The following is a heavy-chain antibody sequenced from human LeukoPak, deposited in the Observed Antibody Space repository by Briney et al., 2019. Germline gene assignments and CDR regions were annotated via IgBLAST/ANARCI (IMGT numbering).Heavy chain of an antibody. J-gene: IGHJ4*02. D-gene: IGHD2-2*01. CDR1: GYTFTVYY. CDR2: INPNSGGT. CDR3: ARAAYCSSTSCPIGPY. Sequence: GASVKVSSKASGYTFTVYYMPWVRQAPGQGLEWMGWINPNSGGTNYAQKFQGRVTMTRDTSISTAYMELSRLRSDNTAVYYCARAAYCSSTSCPIGPYWGQGTLVTVSS. V-gene: IGHV1-2*02.